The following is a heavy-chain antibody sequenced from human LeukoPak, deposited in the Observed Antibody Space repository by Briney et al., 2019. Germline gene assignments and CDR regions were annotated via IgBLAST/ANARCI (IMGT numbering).Heavy chain of an antibody. V-gene: IGHV3-23*01. D-gene: IGHD3-22*01. CDR1: GFTFSSYA. J-gene: IGHJ6*02. CDR2: ISGSGGST. CDR3: AKGPFGSGYYYPTGRYYYGMDV. Sequence: GGSLRLSCAASGFTFSSYAMSWVRQAPGKGLEWVSAISGSGGSTYYADSVKGRFTISRDNSKNTLYLQMNSLRAEDTAVYYCAKGPFGSGYYYPTGRYYYGMDVWGQGTTVTVSS.